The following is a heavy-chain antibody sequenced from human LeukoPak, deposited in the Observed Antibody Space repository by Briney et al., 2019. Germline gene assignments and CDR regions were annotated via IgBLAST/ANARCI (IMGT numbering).Heavy chain of an antibody. V-gene: IGHV1-69*08. CDR3: SGDLNWHHDS. CDR2: SIPIFDRT. J-gene: IGHJ5*02. D-gene: IGHD3-16*01. Sequence: ASVKVSCKASGGTFGSYTINWVRQAPGQGLEWMGRSIPIFDRTNYARNFQGRVTITADKSTTTVYMEPTSLRSDDTAVYYCSGDLNWHHDSWGQGTLVTVSS. CDR1: GGTFGSYT.